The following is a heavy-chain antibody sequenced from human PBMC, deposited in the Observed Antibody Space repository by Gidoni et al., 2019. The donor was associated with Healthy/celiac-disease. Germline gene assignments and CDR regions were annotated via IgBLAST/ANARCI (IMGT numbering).Heavy chain of an antibody. CDR2: INWNSGSM. J-gene: IGHJ5*01. CDR1: GFTFHNYA. Sequence: EVQLVESGGGLVQPGRSLRLSCAASGFTFHNYAMHWVRQAPGKGLEWVAGINWNSGSMGYADSVKGRFTIARDNAKNSLYLKMNSLRAEDTALYYCAKGSGSGSYPWFDSWGQGTLVTVTS. CDR3: AKGSGSGSYPWFDS. V-gene: IGHV3-9*01. D-gene: IGHD3-10*01.